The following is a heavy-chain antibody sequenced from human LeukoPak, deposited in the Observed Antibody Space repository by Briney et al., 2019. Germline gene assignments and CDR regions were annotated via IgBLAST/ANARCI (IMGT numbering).Heavy chain of an antibody. CDR3: ARDMLAVPSNWFDP. J-gene: IGHJ5*02. D-gene: IGHD2-8*01. CDR2: INPSGGST. CDR1: GYTFTSYY. V-gene: IGHV1-46*01. Sequence: ASVRVSCKASGYTFTSYYMHWVRQAPGQGLEWMGIINPSGGSTSYTQKFQGRVTMTRDTSTSTVYMDLRSLRSEDTAVYFCARDMLAVPSNWFDPWGQGTLVTVSS.